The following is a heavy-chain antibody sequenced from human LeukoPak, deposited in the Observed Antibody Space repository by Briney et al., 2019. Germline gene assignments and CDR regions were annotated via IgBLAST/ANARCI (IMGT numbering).Heavy chain of an antibody. Sequence: ASVKVSCKASGGTFSSYAISWVRQAPGQGLEWMGRIIPILGIANYAQKFQGRVTITADKSTSTAYMELSSLRSEDTAVYYCVRGGYSYGYFGYWGQGTLVTVSS. CDR2: IIPILGIA. CDR3: VRGGYSYGYFGY. D-gene: IGHD5-18*01. J-gene: IGHJ4*02. V-gene: IGHV1-69*04. CDR1: GGTFSSYA.